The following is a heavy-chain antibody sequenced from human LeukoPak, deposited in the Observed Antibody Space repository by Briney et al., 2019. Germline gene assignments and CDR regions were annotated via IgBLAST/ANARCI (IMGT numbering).Heavy chain of an antibody. D-gene: IGHD3-3*01. V-gene: IGHV1-69*02. CDR3: ARVFSGVVTGRLYFDY. Sequence: WASVKVSCKASGGTFSSYTISWVRQAPGQGLEWMGRIIPILGIANYAQKFQGRVTITADKSTSTAYMELSSLRSEDTAVYYCARVFSGVVTGRLYFDYWGQGTLVTVSS. CDR1: GGTFSSYT. J-gene: IGHJ4*02. CDR2: IIPILGIA.